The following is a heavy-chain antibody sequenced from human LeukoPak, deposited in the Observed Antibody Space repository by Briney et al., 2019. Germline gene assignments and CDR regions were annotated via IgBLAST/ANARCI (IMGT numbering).Heavy chain of an antibody. CDR1: GGSIGSSGHF. Sequence: SETLSLTCTVSGGSIGSSGHFWGWIRQSPGKGLEWIGSLYYTGSAYYNPSLKSRVTIFVDTSKNQFSLRLTSVTAADTDVYYCARGFSALVGSGNWFDSWGQGTLVTVSS. CDR2: LYYTGSA. D-gene: IGHD2-15*01. V-gene: IGHV4-39*01. J-gene: IGHJ5*01. CDR3: ARGFSALVGSGNWFDS.